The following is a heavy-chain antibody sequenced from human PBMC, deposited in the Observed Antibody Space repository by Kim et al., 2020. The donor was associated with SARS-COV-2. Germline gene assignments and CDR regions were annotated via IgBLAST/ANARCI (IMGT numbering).Heavy chain of an antibody. CDR1: GGSISSGGYY. V-gene: IGHV4-31*03. J-gene: IGHJ6*02. CDR3: ARITMVRGVTYYYYGMDV. D-gene: IGHD3-10*01. CDR2: IYYSGST. Sequence: SETLSLTCTVSGGSISSGGYYWSWIRQHPGKGLEWIGYIYYSGSTYYNPSLKSRVTISVDTSKNQFSLKLSSVTAADTAVYYCARITMVRGVTYYYYGMDVWGQGTTVTVSS.